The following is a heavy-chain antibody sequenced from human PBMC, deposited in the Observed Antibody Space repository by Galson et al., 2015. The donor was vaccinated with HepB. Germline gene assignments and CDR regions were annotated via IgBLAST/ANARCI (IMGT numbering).Heavy chain of an antibody. Sequence: LSLTYAVSGFSISSSTWWGWIRKTPGKGLEWIGYIFYSGRTYYNPSLKSRVTMSVDTSKNQFSLKLSSVTAVDTAVYYCARSRGYGDYGYYYGMDVWGQGTRVTVSS. CDR1: GFSISSSTW. V-gene: IGHV4-28*01. CDR2: IFYSGRT. CDR3: ARSRGYGDYGYYYGMDV. J-gene: IGHJ6*02. D-gene: IGHD4-17*01.